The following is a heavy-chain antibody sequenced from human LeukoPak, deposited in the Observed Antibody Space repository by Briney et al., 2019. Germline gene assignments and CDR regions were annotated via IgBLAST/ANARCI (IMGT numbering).Heavy chain of an antibody. D-gene: IGHD1-14*01. Sequence: KTGGSLRLSCAASGFTFSSYTMNWVRQAPGKGLEWVSSISSSSSYIYYADSAKGRFTISRDNAKNSLYLQMNSLRAEDTAVYYCARDRGNQRGYYYYYMDVWGKGTTVTVSS. CDR3: ARDRGNQRGYYYYYMDV. CDR2: ISSSSSYI. J-gene: IGHJ6*03. V-gene: IGHV3-21*01. CDR1: GFTFSSYT.